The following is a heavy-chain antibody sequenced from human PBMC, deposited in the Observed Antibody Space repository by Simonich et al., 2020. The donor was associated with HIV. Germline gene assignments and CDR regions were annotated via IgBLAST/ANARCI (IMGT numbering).Heavy chain of an antibody. D-gene: IGHD5-12*01. J-gene: IGHJ4*02. CDR3: TRRSGYDFGY. V-gene: IGHV4-34*01. CDR2: INHSGST. Sequence: QVHLQQWGAGLLKPSETLSLTCAVYGGSFSGYYWNWIRQPPGKGLEWIGEINHSGSTNYNPSLKSRVTISVDTSKNQFSLKLSSVTAADTAMYYCTRRSGYDFGYWGQGTLVTVSS. CDR1: GGSFSGYY.